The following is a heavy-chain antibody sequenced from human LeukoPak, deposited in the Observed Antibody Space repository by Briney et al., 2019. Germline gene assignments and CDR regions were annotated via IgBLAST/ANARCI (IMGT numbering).Heavy chain of an antibody. V-gene: IGHV5-51*06. CDR2: IYPGDSGP. CDR1: GYSFPSYW. J-gene: IGHJ4*02. CDR3: ATYKKAGYCSGGSCYSPFPFDY. Sequence: GVSLKISCQGSGYSFPSYWIGWVRQMSGKGLEWLGIIYPGDSGPRYSPTFQGLITISADKSINSAYLQWISMKASDTNMYDCATYKKAGYCSGGSCYSPFPFDYWGQGTLVTVSS. D-gene: IGHD2-15*01.